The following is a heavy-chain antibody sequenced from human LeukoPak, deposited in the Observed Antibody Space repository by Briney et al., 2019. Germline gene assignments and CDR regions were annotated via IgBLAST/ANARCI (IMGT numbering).Heavy chain of an antibody. V-gene: IGHV4-59*08. CDR3: ARAARGHFDY. Sequence: SETLSLTCTISGGSISSYYWSWIRQPPGKGLEWIGYIYYTGSTNHNPSLKSRVTISVDMSKNQFSLKLSSVTAADTAVYYCARAARGHFDYWGQGTLVTVSS. CDR2: IYYTGST. J-gene: IGHJ4*02. CDR1: GGSISSYY. D-gene: IGHD3-10*01.